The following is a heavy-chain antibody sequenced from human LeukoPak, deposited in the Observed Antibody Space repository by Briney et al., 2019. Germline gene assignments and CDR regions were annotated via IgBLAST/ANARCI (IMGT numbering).Heavy chain of an antibody. CDR2: IYTSGST. CDR1: GGSISSYY. J-gene: IGHJ4*02. Sequence: SETLSLTCTVSGGSISSYYWSWIRQPAGKGLEWIGRIYTSGSTNYNPSLKSRVTMSVDTSKNQFSLKLSSVTAADTAVYYCARVPKKYCSGGSCGGYWGQGTLVTVSS. CDR3: ARVPKKYCSGGSCGGY. D-gene: IGHD2-15*01. V-gene: IGHV4-4*07.